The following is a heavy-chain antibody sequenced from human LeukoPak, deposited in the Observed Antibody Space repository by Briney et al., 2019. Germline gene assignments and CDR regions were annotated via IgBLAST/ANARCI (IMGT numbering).Heavy chain of an antibody. V-gene: IGHV1-8*01. J-gene: IGHJ6*03. CDR1: GYTFTSYD. CDR3: ARLLYVWGSYRYSYYYYMDV. D-gene: IGHD3-16*02. Sequence: ASVKVSCKASGYTFTSYDINWVRQATGQGLEWMGWMNPNSGNTGYAQKFQGRVTMTRNTSISTAYMELSSLRSEDTAVYYCARLLYVWGSYRYSYYYYMDVWGKGTTVTISS. CDR2: MNPNSGNT.